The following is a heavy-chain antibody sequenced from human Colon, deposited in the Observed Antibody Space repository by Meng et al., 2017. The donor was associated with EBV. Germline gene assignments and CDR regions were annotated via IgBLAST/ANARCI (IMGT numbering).Heavy chain of an antibody. Sequence: QVQLQESGPGRVKHSQTLSRTCAVSGGSIPSGGYYWTWIRLPPGKGLEWIGYIFYTGSTYYNPSLKSRVTISLDTSKNQFSLKLSSVTAADTAVYYCARDQIGGDGWFDPWGRGTLVTSPQ. CDR2: IFYTGST. CDR3: ARDQIGGDGWFDP. D-gene: IGHD3-10*01. CDR1: GGSIPSGGYY. V-gene: IGHV4-30-4*01. J-gene: IGHJ5*02.